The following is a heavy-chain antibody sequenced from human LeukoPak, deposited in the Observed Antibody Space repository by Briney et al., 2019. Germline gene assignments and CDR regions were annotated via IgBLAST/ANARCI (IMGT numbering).Heavy chain of an antibody. V-gene: IGHV1-46*01. CDR2: INPSCGST. D-gene: IGHD6-13*01. Sequence: ASVKVSCTASGYTFTSYYMHWVRQAPGQGLEWMGIINPSCGSTSYAQKFQGRVTMTRYTSTSTVYMELSSLRSEDTAVYYCASERGIAAAGTSNYYYYYGMDVWGKGTTVTVSS. CDR3: ASERGIAAAGTSNYYYYYGMDV. CDR1: GYTFTSYY. J-gene: IGHJ6*04.